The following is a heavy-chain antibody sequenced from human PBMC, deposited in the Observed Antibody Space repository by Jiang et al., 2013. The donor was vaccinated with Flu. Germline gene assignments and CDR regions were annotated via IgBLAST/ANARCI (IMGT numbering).Heavy chain of an antibody. CDR1: GGSISSYY. CDR3: ARDNTYYDILTGYYNYYFDY. V-gene: IGHV4-59*13. CDR2: IYYSGST. Sequence: PGLVKPSETLSLTCTVSGGSISSYYWSWIRQPPGKGLEWIGYIYYSGSTNYNPSLKSRVTISVDTSKNQFSLKLSSVTAADTAVYYCARDNTYYDILTGYYNYYFDYWGQGTLVTVSS. J-gene: IGHJ4*02. D-gene: IGHD3-9*01.